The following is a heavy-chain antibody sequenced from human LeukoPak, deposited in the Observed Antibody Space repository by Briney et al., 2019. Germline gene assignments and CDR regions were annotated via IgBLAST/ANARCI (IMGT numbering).Heavy chain of an antibody. Sequence: GGSLRLSCAASGFTFSSYAMSWVRQAPGKGLEWVSSISSSSSYIYYADSVKGRFTISRDNAKNSLYLQMNSLRAEDTAVYYCARDSMDCSSTSCYGGWFDPWGQGTLVTVSS. J-gene: IGHJ5*02. CDR1: GFTFSSYA. CDR3: ARDSMDCSSTSCYGGWFDP. CDR2: ISSSSSYI. D-gene: IGHD2-2*01. V-gene: IGHV3-21*04.